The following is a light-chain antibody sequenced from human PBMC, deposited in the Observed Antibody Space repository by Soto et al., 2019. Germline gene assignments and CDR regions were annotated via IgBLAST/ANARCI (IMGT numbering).Light chain of an antibody. Sequence: EIVMTQSPATLSVSPGERATLSCRASQSISSNLAWYQQKPDQAPSLLLYGASTRATGIPARFSGSGSGTDFTLTISRLEPEDFAVYYCQQYVSSPFTFGPGTKVDIK. CDR1: QSISSN. V-gene: IGKV3-15*01. J-gene: IGKJ3*01. CDR2: GAS. CDR3: QQYVSSPFT.